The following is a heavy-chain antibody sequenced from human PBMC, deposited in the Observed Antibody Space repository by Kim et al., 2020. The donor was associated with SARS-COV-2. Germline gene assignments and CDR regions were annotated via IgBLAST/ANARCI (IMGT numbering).Heavy chain of an antibody. CDR2: ISSSSSYI. V-gene: IGHV3-21*01. Sequence: GGSLRLSCAASGFTFSSYSMNWVRQAPGKGLEWVSSISSSSSYIYYADSVKGRFTISRDNAKNSLYLQMNSLRAEDTPVYYCARDSSGWLQFPYFDYWGQGALVTVSS. D-gene: IGHD5-12*01. J-gene: IGHJ4*02. CDR3: ARDSSGWLQFPYFDY. CDR1: GFTFSSYS.